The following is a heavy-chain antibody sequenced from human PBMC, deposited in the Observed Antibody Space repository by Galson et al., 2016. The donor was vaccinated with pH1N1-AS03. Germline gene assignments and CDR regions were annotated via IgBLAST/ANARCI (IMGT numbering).Heavy chain of an antibody. CDR1: GYSFINYG. CDR3: ARQGFWSGYGVKPNHQHSGIDV. Sequence: SVKVSCKASGYSFINYGVSWVRQARGQGLEWMGWISTHNDKTEYSQKFQARVTLTTDKSRSTAYMELRGLRSDDTAVYYCARQGFWSGYGVKPNHQHSGIDVWGQGTTVTVSS. J-gene: IGHJ6*02. V-gene: IGHV1-18*01. D-gene: IGHD3-3*01. CDR2: ISTHNDKT.